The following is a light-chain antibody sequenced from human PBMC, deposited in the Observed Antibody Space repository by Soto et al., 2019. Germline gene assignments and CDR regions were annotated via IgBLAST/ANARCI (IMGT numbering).Light chain of an antibody. V-gene: IGKV1-5*01. Sequence: DIQLTQSPSTLSASVGDSVTITCRASQSVDTLLAWYQQKAGQAPKVVIFDGSRLETGVPSRFSGSGSGTTFTLTISSLQPDDFATYYCQQYNSYSPTFGPGTKVDIK. CDR1: QSVDTL. CDR2: DGS. J-gene: IGKJ1*01. CDR3: QQYNSYSPT.